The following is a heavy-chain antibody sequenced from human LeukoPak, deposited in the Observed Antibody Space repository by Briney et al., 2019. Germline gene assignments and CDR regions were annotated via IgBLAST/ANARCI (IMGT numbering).Heavy chain of an antibody. CDR2: INPSGGST. V-gene: IGHV1-46*01. J-gene: IGHJ5*02. CDR3: ARERAPVPLNYGSGSYGGYNWFDP. D-gene: IGHD3-10*01. CDR1: GYTFTSYY. Sequence: ASVKVSCKASGYTFTSYYMHWVRQVPGQGLEWMGIINPSGGSTSYAQKFQGRVTMTRDMSTSTVYMELSGLRSEDTAVYYCARERAPVPLNYGSGSYGGYNWFDPWGQGTLVTVSS.